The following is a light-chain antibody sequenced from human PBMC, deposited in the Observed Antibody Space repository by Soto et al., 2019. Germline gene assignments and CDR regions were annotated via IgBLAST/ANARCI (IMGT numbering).Light chain of an antibody. CDR3: QQYNSYST. CDR2: DAS. V-gene: IGKV1-5*01. CDR1: QSISTW. J-gene: IGKJ1*01. Sequence: DIQMTQSPSTLSASVGDRFTITCRASQSISTWLAWYQQKPGKAPKLLIYDASSLESGVPSSFSGSGSGTEFTLTISSLQPEDFASYYCQQYNSYSTFGQGTKVDIK.